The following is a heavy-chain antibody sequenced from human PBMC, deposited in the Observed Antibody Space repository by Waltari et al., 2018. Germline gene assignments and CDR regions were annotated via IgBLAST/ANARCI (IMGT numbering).Heavy chain of an antibody. CDR2: VHYTGNP. V-gene: IGHV4-39*01. CDR1: GGSISTNNCY. Sequence: QLQLQESGPGLVKSSETLSLLCSVSGGSISTNNCYWGWIRQTPGKGLEWIGSVHYTGNPYYNPPLKHRVTISVDSSKNEFSLRLRSVTASDTAVYYCARLFNHYIDVWGRGTAVTVSS. CDR3: ARLFNHYIDV. J-gene: IGHJ6*03.